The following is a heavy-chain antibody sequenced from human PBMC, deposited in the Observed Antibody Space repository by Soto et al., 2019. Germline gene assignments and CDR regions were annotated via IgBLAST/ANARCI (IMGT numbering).Heavy chain of an antibody. J-gene: IGHJ4*02. V-gene: IGHV5-51*01. CDR3: ARQGGRRGSGSYYDY. CDR1: GYTFSTYW. Sequence: PGESLKISCKGSGYTFSTYWIGWVCQMPGKGLEWMGIIYPGDSDTRYSPSFQGQVTISADKSISTAYLQWNSLKASDTAMYYCARQGGRRGSGSYYDYWGQGTQVTAPQ. D-gene: IGHD3-10*01. CDR2: IYPGDSDT.